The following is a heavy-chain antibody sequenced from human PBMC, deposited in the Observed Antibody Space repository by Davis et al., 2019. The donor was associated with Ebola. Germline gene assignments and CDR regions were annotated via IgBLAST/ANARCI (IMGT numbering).Heavy chain of an antibody. V-gene: IGHV3-48*02. CDR3: VREWFGETD. D-gene: IGHD3-10*01. CDR1: GFTFSNYD. J-gene: IGHJ4*02. CDR2: ISGGSSRI. Sequence: GGSLRLSCAASGFTFSNYDMNWVRQAPGKGLEWVLNISGGSSRISYADSVKGRFTISRDNAKNSLYLQMNSLGDEDTAVYYCVREWFGETDWGQGTLVTVSS.